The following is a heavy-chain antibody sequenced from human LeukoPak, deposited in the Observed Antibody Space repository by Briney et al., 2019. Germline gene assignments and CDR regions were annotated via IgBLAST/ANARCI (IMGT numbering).Heavy chain of an antibody. Sequence: PSETLSLTCAVYGGSFSGYYWSWIRQPPGKGLEWIGEINHSGSTNYNPSIKSRVTISVDTYKNQSSLKLSSVTAADTAVYYCARRRYDFWSGYLGYNWFDPWGQGTLVTVSS. CDR2: INHSGST. J-gene: IGHJ5*02. V-gene: IGHV4-34*01. D-gene: IGHD3-3*01. CDR1: GGSFSGYY. CDR3: ARRRYDFWSGYLGYNWFDP.